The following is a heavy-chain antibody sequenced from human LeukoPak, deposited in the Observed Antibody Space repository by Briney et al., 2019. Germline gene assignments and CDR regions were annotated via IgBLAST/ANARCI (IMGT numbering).Heavy chain of an antibody. CDR2: IYSGGST. CDR1: GFTFSNFA. V-gene: IGHV3-53*01. CDR3: ARGEYGSSSWFDP. Sequence: GALRLSCTVSGFTFSNFAMSWVRQAPGKGLEWVSVIYSGGSTYYADSVKGRFTISRDNSKNTLYLQMNSLRAEDTAVYYCARGEYGSSSWFDPWGQGTLVTVSS. D-gene: IGHD3-10*01. J-gene: IGHJ5*02.